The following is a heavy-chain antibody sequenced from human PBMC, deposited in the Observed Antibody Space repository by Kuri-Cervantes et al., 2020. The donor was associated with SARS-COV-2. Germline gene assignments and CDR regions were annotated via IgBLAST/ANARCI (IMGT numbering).Heavy chain of an antibody. V-gene: IGHV4-59*08. CDR2: IYYSGST. CDR1: GGSISSYY. CDR3: ARGGGGNSGSFVDY. J-gene: IGHJ4*02. Sequence: GSLRLSCTVSGGSISSYYWSWIRQPPGKGLEWIGYIYYSGSTNYNPSLKSRVTISVDTSKNQFSLKLSSVTAADTAVYYCARGGGGNSGSFVDYWGQGTLVTVSS. D-gene: IGHD4-23*01.